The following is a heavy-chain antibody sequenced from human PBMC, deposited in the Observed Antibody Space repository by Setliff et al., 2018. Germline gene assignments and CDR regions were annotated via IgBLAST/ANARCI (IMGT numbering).Heavy chain of an antibody. D-gene: IGHD6-25*01. CDR2: VYYSGTT. CDR3: ARMSGSQYMDV. Sequence: PSETLSLTCSVSGGSISNSDYYWDWIRQPPGKGLEWIGSVYYSGTTKYNPSLGSRVTISVDASKNQFSLSLSSVTAADTAVYYCARMSGSQYMDVWGKGTTVTVSS. V-gene: IGHV4-39*01. J-gene: IGHJ6*03. CDR1: GGSISNSDYY.